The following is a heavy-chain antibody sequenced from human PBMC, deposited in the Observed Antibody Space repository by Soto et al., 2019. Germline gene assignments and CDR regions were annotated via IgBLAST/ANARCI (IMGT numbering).Heavy chain of an antibody. D-gene: IGHD5-18*01. V-gene: IGHV3-53*01. CDR1: GFTVSNNY. J-gene: IGHJ4*02. CDR2: IYSSGST. Sequence: GGSLRLSCAASGFTVSNNYMTWVRQAPGKGLEWVSFIYSSGSTYYADSVKGRFAISRDNFKNTLYLQMNSLRAEDTAVYYCARGYSYTQPVFDYWGLGTLVTVSS. CDR3: ARGYSYTQPVFDY.